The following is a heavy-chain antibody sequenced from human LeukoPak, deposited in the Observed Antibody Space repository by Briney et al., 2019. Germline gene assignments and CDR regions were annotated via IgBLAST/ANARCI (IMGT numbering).Heavy chain of an antibody. CDR3: ARAMGIAVAGIDY. CDR1: GGSISSSSYY. V-gene: IGHV4-39*07. Sequence: PSETLSLTCTVSGGSISSSSYYWGWIRQPPGKGLEWIGSIYYSGSTYYNPSLKSRVTISVDTSKNQFSLKLSSVTAADTAVYYCARAMGIAVAGIDYWDQGTLVTVSS. J-gene: IGHJ4*02. D-gene: IGHD6-19*01. CDR2: IYYSGST.